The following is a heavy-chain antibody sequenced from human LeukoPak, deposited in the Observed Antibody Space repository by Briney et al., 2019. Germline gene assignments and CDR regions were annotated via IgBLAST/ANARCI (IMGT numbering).Heavy chain of an antibody. CDR2: INPSGGST. Sequence: ASVKVSCKASGYTFTSYYMHWVRQAPGQELEWMGIINPSGGSTSYAQKFQGRVTMTRDTSTSTVYMELSSLRSEDTAVYYRASRFGGYGLYGMDVWGQGTTVTVSS. J-gene: IGHJ6*02. V-gene: IGHV1-46*01. CDR3: ASRFGGYGLYGMDV. D-gene: IGHD3-10*01. CDR1: GYTFTSYY.